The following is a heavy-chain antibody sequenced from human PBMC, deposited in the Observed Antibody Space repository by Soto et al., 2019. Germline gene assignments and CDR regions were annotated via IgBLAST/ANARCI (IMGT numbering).Heavy chain of an antibody. CDR3: ARGARSSHSCYPLEGFDP. CDR1: GGSFRGYY. V-gene: IGHV4-34*01. CDR2: INHSGST. J-gene: IGHJ5*02. Sequence: PSETLSLTCAVYGGSFRGYYWSWIRQPPGKGLEWIGEINHSGSTNYNPSLKSRVTISVDTSKNQFSLKLSSVTAADTAVYYCARGARSSHSCYPLEGFDPWGQGTLVTVSS. D-gene: IGHD2-2*01.